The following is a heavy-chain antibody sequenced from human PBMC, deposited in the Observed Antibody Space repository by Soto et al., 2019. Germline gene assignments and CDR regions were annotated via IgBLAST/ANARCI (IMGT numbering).Heavy chain of an antibody. J-gene: IGHJ5*02. CDR1: GGSISHYY. CDR3: ARDRSTYGGGGTGEVKENWFDP. D-gene: IGHD2-8*01. V-gene: IGHV4-59*01. Sequence: SETLSLTCTVSGGSISHYYWSWIRQSPGKGLEWIGYTYYSGSTDYNPSLKSRVTMSVDTSKNQVSLKLNSVTTADTAVYYCARDRSTYGGGGTGEVKENWFDPWGPGTLVTVSS. CDR2: TYYSGST.